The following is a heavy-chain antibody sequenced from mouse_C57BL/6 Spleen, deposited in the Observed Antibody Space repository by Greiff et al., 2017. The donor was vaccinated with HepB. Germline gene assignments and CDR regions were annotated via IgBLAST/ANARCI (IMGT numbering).Heavy chain of an antibody. D-gene: IGHD1-1*01. Sequence: LVEPGASVKISCKASGYAFSSSWMNWVKQRPGKGLEWIGRIYPGDGDTNYNGKFKGKATLTADKSSSTAYMQLSSLTSEDSAVYFCARTYYGSSYAFDYWGQGTTLTVSS. CDR3: ARTYYGSSYAFDY. CDR2: IYPGDGDT. J-gene: IGHJ2*01. CDR1: GYAFSSSW. V-gene: IGHV1-82*01.